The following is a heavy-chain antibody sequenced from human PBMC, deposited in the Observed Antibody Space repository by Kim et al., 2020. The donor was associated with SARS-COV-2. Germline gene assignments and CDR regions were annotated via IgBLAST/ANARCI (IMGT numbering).Heavy chain of an antibody. CDR2: ISGSGSVA. V-gene: IGHV3-23*01. CDR3: AKSLSTFATEY. Sequence: GGSLRLSCAASGFTFSTYVMRWVRQAPGKGLEWVSGISGSGSVANYADSVKGRFTISRDNSKNILYPQMNSLRAEDTAIYYSAKSLSTFATEYWGRGTLVTVSS. CDR1: GFTFSTYV. J-gene: IGHJ4*02. D-gene: IGHD2-15*01.